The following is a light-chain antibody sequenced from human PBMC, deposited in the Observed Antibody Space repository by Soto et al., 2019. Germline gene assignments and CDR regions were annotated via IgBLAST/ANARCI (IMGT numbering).Light chain of an antibody. CDR2: EVN. CDR3: SSYAGSSNV. V-gene: IGLV2-8*01. CDR1: SGDVGGYNY. J-gene: IGLJ1*01. Sequence: QSALTQPPSASGSPGQSVAISRTGTSGDVGGYNYVSWYQQHPGKAPKLMIYEVNKRPSGVPDRFSGSKSGNTASLTVSGLQAEDEADYYCSSYAGSSNVFGTGTKLTVL.